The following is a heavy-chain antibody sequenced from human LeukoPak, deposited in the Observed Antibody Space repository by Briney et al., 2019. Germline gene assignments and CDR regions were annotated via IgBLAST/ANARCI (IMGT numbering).Heavy chain of an antibody. J-gene: IGHJ3*02. CDR3: ARGGLAYDYVWGSYRLGEAFDI. Sequence: SETLSLTCAVSGGSISSGGYSWSWIRQPPGKGLEWIGYIYHSGSTYYNPSLKSRVTISVDRSKNQFSLKLSSVTAADTAVYYCARGGLAYDYVWGSYRLGEAFDIWSQGTMVTVSS. CDR1: GGSISSGGYS. D-gene: IGHD3-16*02. V-gene: IGHV4-30-2*01. CDR2: IYHSGST.